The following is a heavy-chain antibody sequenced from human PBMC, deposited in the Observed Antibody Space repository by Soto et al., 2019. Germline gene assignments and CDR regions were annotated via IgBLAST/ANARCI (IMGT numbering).Heavy chain of an antibody. V-gene: IGHV3-74*01. Sequence: EVHLVESGGDLVQPGGSLRLSCAASGFTFSSYWMHWARQAPGKGLVWLSSIDGVGTVIPHADSVKGRFTVSRDNAKNTLYLQMNSLGAEDTAVYYCVREVCSGGLCKVFDYWGQGTPVTVSS. D-gene: IGHD2-15*01. J-gene: IGHJ4*02. CDR1: GFTFSSYW. CDR3: VREVCSGGLCKVFDY. CDR2: IDGVGTVI.